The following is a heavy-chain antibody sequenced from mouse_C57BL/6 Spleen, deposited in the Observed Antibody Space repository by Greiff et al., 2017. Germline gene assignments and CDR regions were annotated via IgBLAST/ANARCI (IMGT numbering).Heavy chain of an antibody. CDR2: FHPNSGST. CDR1: GYTFTSYW. CDR3: AGRGSNYFYAMDY. Sequence: QVQLQQPGAELVKPGASVKLSCKASGYTFTSYWMHWVKQRPGQGLEWIGMFHPNSGSTNYNEQFKSKDTLTVEKSSSTAYLELSSLTSADDAVDYCAGRGSNYFYAMDYWGQGTSVTVSS. D-gene: IGHD2-5*01. V-gene: IGHV1-64*01. J-gene: IGHJ4*01.